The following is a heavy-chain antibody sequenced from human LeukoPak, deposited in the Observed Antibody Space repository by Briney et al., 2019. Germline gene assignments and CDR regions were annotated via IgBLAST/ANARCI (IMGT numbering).Heavy chain of an antibody. D-gene: IGHD5-18*01. Sequence: PSETLSLTCAVYGGSLSGYYWSWIRQPPGKGLEWIGEINHSGSTNYNPSLKSRVTISVDTSKNQFSLKLSSVTAADTAVYYCARGLTRGYSYHGVGYWGQGTLVTVSS. CDR3: ARGLTRGYSYHGVGY. CDR1: GGSLSGYY. CDR2: INHSGST. V-gene: IGHV4-34*01. J-gene: IGHJ4*02.